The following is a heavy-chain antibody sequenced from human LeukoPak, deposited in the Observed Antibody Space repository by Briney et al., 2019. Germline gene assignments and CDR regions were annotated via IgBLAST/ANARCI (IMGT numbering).Heavy chain of an antibody. V-gene: IGHV3-66*01. CDR1: GFTVSSNY. CDR2: IYSGGST. J-gene: IGHJ6*02. D-gene: IGHD3-10*01. Sequence: GGSLRLSCAASGFTVSSNYMSWVRQAPGKGLEWVSVIYSGGSTYYADSVKGRFTISRDNSKNTLYLQMNSPRAEDTAVYYCARDSLWFGELGYYYYYGMDVWGQGTTVTVS. CDR3: ARDSLWFGELGYYYYYGMDV.